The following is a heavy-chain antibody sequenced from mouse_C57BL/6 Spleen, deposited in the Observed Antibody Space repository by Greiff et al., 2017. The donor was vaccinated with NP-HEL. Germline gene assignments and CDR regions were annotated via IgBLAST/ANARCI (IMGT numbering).Heavy chain of an antibody. V-gene: IGHV14-2*01. J-gene: IGHJ2*01. D-gene: IGHD1-1*01. Sequence: VQLQQSGAELVKPGASVKLSCTASGFNIKDYYMHWVKQRTEQGLEWIGRIDPEDGETKYAAKFQGKATITADTSSNTAYLQLSSLTSEDTADYYCAREGYLLLRVLDYWGQGTTLTVSS. CDR3: AREGYLLLRVLDY. CDR1: GFNIKDYY. CDR2: IDPEDGET.